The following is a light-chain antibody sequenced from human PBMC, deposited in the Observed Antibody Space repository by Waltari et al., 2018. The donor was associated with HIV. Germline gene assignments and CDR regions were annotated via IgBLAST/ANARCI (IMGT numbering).Light chain of an antibody. CDR3: AAWDDSLNGWV. CDR2: SNN. CDR1: SSNIASFT. J-gene: IGLJ3*02. Sequence: QSVLTQPPSASRTPGQRVTIPCSGSSSNIASFTLYWYQPTPETAPKLLIYSNNQRPSGVPDRFSGSKSGTSASLAISGLQSEDEADYYCAAWDDSLNGWVFGGGTKLTVL. V-gene: IGLV1-44*01.